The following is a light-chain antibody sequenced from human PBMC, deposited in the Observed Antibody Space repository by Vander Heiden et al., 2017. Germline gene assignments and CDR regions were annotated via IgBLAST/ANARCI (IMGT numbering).Light chain of an antibody. CDR1: TPNIGPGDD. V-gene: IGLV1-40*01. Sequence: QSVRTQPPSWPLTPVQRVSISCTGSTPNIGPGDDVHCAQQLQGSAPKLLIYGNANRTSGGPDRFSGSKSGTSASLAITGLQAEDEDDYYCQSYDSSMGGFWVFGGGTKLTVL. CDR3: QSYDSSMGGFWV. CDR2: GNA. J-gene: IGLJ3*02.